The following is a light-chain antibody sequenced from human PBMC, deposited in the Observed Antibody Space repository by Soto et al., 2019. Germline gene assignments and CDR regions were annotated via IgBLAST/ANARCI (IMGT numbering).Light chain of an antibody. V-gene: IGLV2-8*01. CDR2: EVT. CDR3: SSYAGRNNPLFV. J-gene: IGLJ1*01. Sequence: QSVLTQPPSASGSPGQSITISCTGTSSDVGGFNYVSWHQQHPGKAPKVIIYEVTKRPSGVPDRFSGSKSANTASLTVSGLQAEDEADYYCSSYAGRNNPLFVFGTGTKVTVL. CDR1: SSDVGGFNY.